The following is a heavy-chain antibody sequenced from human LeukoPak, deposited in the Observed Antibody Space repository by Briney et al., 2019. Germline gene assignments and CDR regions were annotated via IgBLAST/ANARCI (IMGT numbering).Heavy chain of an antibody. Sequence: PGGSLRLSCAASGFTFSDYYMTWIRQAPGKGLEWVSYISSSGITIYYAGSVKGRFTISRGNAKKSLYLEMNSLRAEDTAVYYCARDQMVRGVTLVYYYMDVWGKGTTVTVSS. CDR1: GFTFSDYY. V-gene: IGHV3-11*01. D-gene: IGHD3-10*01. CDR2: ISSSGITI. J-gene: IGHJ6*03. CDR3: ARDQMVRGVTLVYYYMDV.